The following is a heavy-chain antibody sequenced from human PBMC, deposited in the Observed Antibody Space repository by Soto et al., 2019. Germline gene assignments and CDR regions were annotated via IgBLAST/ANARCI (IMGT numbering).Heavy chain of an antibody. D-gene: IGHD6-13*01. V-gene: IGHV4-31*03. J-gene: IGHJ3*02. Sequence: SETLSLTCTVSGGSISSGGYYWSWIRQHPGKGLEWIGYIYYSGSTYYNPSLKSRVTMSVDTSKNQFSLKLSSVTAADTAVYYCARDLAAGNDAFDIWGQGTMVTVSS. CDR3: ARDLAAGNDAFDI. CDR1: GGSISSGGYY. CDR2: IYYSGST.